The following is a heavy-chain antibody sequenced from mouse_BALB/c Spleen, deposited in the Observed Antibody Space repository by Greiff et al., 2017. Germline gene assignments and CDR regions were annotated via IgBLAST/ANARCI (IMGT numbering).Heavy chain of an antibody. D-gene: IGHD2-3*01. CDR1: GFNIKDTY. CDR3: ARGYYRAMDD. V-gene: IGHV14-3*02. Sequence: VQLQQSGAELVKPGASVKLSCTASGFNIKDTYMHWVKQRPEQGLEWIGRIDPTNGNTKSDPKFQGKATITADTSSSTAYLQISSLSSEDTAVRYSARGYYRAMDDRGQRTSVTV. J-gene: IGHJ4*01. CDR2: IDPTNGNT.